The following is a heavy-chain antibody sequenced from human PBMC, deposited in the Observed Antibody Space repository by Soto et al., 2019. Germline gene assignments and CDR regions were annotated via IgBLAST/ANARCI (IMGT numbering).Heavy chain of an antibody. D-gene: IGHD3-22*01. Sequence: SETLSLTCTVSGGSISSGGYYWSWIRRHPGKGLEWIGYIYYSGSTYYNPSLKSRVTISVDTSKNQFSLKLSSVTAADTAVYYCARGKRNPNYYDSSGYYNWFDPWGQGTLVTVSS. J-gene: IGHJ5*02. CDR2: IYYSGST. CDR1: GGSISSGGYY. CDR3: ARGKRNPNYYDSSGYYNWFDP. V-gene: IGHV4-31*03.